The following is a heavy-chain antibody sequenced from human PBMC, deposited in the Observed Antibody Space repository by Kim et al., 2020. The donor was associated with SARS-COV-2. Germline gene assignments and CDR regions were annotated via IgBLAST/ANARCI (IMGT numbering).Heavy chain of an antibody. Sequence: YGQKLQGRVTMTTDTSTSTAYMELRSLRSDDTAVYYCARDGGGSYVWFDPWGQGTLVTVSS. V-gene: IGHV1-18*01. D-gene: IGHD1-26*01. J-gene: IGHJ5*02. CDR3: ARDGGGSYVWFDP.